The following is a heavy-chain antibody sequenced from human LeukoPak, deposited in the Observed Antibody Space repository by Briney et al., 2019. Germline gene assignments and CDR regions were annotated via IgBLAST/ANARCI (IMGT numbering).Heavy chain of an antibody. V-gene: IGHV3-30-3*01. J-gene: IGHJ5*02. Sequence: GGSLRLSCAASGFTFSSYAMHWVRQAPGKGLEWVAVISYDGSNKYYADSVKGRFTISRDNSKNTLYLQMNSLRAGDTAVYYCARDSDHIRGYSGYDYWFDPWGQGTLVTVSS. CDR1: GFTFSSYA. CDR2: ISYDGSNK. CDR3: ARDSDHIRGYSGYDYWFDP. D-gene: IGHD5-12*01.